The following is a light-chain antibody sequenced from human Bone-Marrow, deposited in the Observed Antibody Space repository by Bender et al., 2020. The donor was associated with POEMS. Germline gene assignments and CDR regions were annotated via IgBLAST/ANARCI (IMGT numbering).Light chain of an antibody. CDR3: CSYAGSYTFVI. J-gene: IGLJ2*01. CDR1: SSDIGYYNY. V-gene: IGLV2-11*01. CDR2: EVT. Sequence: QSALTQPASVSGSPGQSITISCTGTSSDIGYYNYVSWYRQYPGRAPKLMIYEVTKRPSGVPDRFSGSKSGNTASLTISGLQAEDEATYYCCSYAGSYTFVIFGGGTKLTVL.